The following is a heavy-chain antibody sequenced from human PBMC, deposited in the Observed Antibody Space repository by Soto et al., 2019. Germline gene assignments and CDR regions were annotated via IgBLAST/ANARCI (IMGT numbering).Heavy chain of an antibody. CDR1: GFTFSSYA. V-gene: IGHV3-30-3*01. Sequence: PGGSLRLSCAASGFTFSSYAMHWVRQAPGKGLEWVAVISYDGSNKYYADSVKGRFTISRDNSKNTLYLQMNSLRAEDTAVYYCAREIAVDSYYFDYWGQGTLVPVSS. CDR3: AREIAVDSYYFDY. CDR2: ISYDGSNK. D-gene: IGHD6-19*01. J-gene: IGHJ4*02.